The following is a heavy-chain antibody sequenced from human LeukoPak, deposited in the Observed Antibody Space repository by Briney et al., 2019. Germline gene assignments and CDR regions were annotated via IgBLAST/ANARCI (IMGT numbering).Heavy chain of an antibody. Sequence: SVKVSCTASGYTFTSNYIHWVRQAPGQGLEWMGGIIPIFGTANYAQKFQGRVTITADESTSTAYMELSSLRSDDTAVYYCATLAPYGSFDYWGQGTLVTVSS. D-gene: IGHD4-17*01. CDR2: IIPIFGTA. CDR1: GYTFTSNY. J-gene: IGHJ4*02. CDR3: ATLAPYGSFDY. V-gene: IGHV1-69*13.